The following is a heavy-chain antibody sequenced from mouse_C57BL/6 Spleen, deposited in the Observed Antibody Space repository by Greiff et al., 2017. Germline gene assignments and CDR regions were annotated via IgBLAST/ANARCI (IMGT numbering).Heavy chain of an antibody. CDR2: SDPSDSYT. CDR3: ARGGSSYLFDY. D-gene: IGHD1-1*01. J-gene: IGHJ2*01. Sequence: QVQLQQPGAELVKPGASVKLSCKASGYTFKRYWVQGVKQRPGQGLEWSGESDPSDSYTNYNQKLKGKATLTVDTSSSTAYMQLSSLTSEDSAVYYCARGGSSYLFDYWGQGTTLTVSS. V-gene: IGHV1-50*01. CDR1: GYTFKRYW.